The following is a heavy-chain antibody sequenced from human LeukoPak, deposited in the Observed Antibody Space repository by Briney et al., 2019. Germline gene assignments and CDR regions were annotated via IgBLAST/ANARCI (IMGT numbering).Heavy chain of an antibody. CDR1: GYTFTGYY. CDR3: ARASYYTVTTSSLAFDI. CDR2: INPNSGGT. J-gene: IGHJ3*02. V-gene: IGHV1-2*02. Sequence: GASVKVSCKASGYTFTGYYMHWVRQAPGQGLEWMGWINPNSGGTNYAQKFQGRVTMTRDTSISTAYMELSRLRSDDTAVYYCARASYYTVTTSSLAFDIWGQGTMVTVSS. D-gene: IGHD4-17*01.